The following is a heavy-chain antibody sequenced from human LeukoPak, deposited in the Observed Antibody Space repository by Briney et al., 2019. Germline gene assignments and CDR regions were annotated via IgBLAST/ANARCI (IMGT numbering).Heavy chain of an antibody. CDR2: ISSSSSTI. Sequence: GGSLRLSCAASGFTFSSYSMNWVRQAPGKGLEWVSYISSSSSTIYYADSVKGRFTISRDNAKNSLYLQMNSLRAEDTAVYYCARERDGDYLGYWGQGTLLTVSS. J-gene: IGHJ4*02. CDR3: ARERDGDYLGY. CDR1: GFTFSSYS. V-gene: IGHV3-48*01. D-gene: IGHD4-17*01.